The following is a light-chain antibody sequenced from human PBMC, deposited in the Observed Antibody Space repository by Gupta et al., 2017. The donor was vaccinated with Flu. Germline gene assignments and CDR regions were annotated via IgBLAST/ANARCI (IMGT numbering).Light chain of an antibody. CDR1: SGHSSYI. J-gene: IGLJ3*02. V-gene: IGLV4-60*03. CDR3: ETWDSNTRV. Sequence: PVLTQSSSASASLGSSVKLTCTLSSGHSSYIIAWHQQQPGKAPRYLMKLEGSGSYNKGSGVPDRFSGSSSGADRYLTISNLQSEDEDEYYCETWDSNTRVFGGGTKLTVL. CDR2: LEGSGSY.